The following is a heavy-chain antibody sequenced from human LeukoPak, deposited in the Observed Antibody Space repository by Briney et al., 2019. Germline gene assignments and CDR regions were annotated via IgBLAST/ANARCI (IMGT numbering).Heavy chain of an antibody. Sequence: GGSLRLSCAASGFTFSSYAMHWVRQAPGKGLEWVAVISYDGSNKYYADSVKGRFTIYRDNSKNTLYLQMNSLRAEDTAVYYCARFPIRGSSSDYWGQGTLVTVSS. D-gene: IGHD3-10*01. CDR3: ARFPIRGSSSDY. CDR1: GFTFSSYA. J-gene: IGHJ4*02. CDR2: ISYDGSNK. V-gene: IGHV3-30*04.